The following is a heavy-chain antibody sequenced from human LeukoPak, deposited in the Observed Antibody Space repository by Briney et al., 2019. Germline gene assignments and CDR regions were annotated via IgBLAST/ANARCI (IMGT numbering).Heavy chain of an antibody. CDR2: INHSGST. J-gene: IGHJ6*03. CDR1: GGSFSGYY. Sequence: SETLSLTCAVYGGSFSGYYWSWIRQPPGKGLEWIGEINHSGSTNYNPSLKSRVTISVDTSKNQFSLKLSSVTAAGTAVYYCASMGYCSSTSCPARGGYYYYMDVWGKGTTVTVSS. D-gene: IGHD2-2*01. CDR3: ASMGYCSSTSCPARGGYYYYMDV. V-gene: IGHV4-34*01.